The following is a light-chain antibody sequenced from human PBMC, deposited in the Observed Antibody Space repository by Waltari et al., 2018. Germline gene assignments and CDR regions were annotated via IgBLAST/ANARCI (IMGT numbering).Light chain of an antibody. J-gene: IGKJ4*01. CDR2: DAS. Sequence: EIVLTQSPATLSLSPGERATLPCRASQSVSSYLAWYQQKPGQAPRLLIYDASNRATGIPARFSGSGSGTDFTLTISSLEPEDFAVYYCQQRSNWPPVSLTFGGGTKVEIK. CDR3: QQRSNWPPVSLT. CDR1: QSVSSY. V-gene: IGKV3-11*01.